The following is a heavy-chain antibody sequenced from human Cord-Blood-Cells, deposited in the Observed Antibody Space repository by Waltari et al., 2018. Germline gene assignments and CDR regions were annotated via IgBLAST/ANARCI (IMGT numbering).Heavy chain of an antibody. CDR2: IYYSGST. CDR1: GGSISSHY. CDR3: ARKGRYCSSTSCYNVAFDI. J-gene: IGHJ3*02. V-gene: IGHV4-59*11. Sequence: QVQLQESGPGLVKPSETLSLTCTVSGGSISSHYWSWIRQPPGKGLEWIGYIYYSGSTNYNPYLKSRVTISVDTSKNQFSLKLSSVTAADTAVYYCARKGRYCSSTSCYNVAFDIWGQGTMVTVSS. D-gene: IGHD2-2*02.